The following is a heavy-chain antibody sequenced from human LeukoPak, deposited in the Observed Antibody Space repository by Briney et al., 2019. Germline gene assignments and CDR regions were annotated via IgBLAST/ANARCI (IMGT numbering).Heavy chain of an antibody. V-gene: IGHV3-21*06. Sequence: NPGGSLRLSCAASGFTFSSYTMNWVRQAPGKGLEYVSSISSSSSHIYYADSVKGRFTISRDNAKSSLFLQMDSLRAEDTAVYYCARENGGGWIDPWGQGTLVTVSS. CDR1: GFTFSSYT. CDR2: ISSSSSHI. D-gene: IGHD2-8*01. CDR3: ARENGGGWIDP. J-gene: IGHJ5*02.